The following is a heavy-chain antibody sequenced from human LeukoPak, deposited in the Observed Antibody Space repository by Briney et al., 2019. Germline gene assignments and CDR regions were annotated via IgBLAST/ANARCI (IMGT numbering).Heavy chain of an antibody. CDR2: IRYDGSNK. J-gene: IGHJ3*02. CDR3: AKDRITMIVVVNAFDI. Sequence: GGSLRLSCAASGFTFSSYGMHWVRQAPGKGLEWVAFIRYDGSNKYYADSVKGRFTISRDNSKNTLYLQMNSLRAEDTAVYYCAKDRITMIVVVNAFDIWGQGTMVTVSS. CDR1: GFTFSSYG. V-gene: IGHV3-30*02. D-gene: IGHD3-22*01.